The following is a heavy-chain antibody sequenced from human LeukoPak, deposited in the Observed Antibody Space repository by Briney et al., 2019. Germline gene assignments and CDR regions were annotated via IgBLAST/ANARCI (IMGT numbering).Heavy chain of an antibody. CDR1: GYTFTSYG. V-gene: IGHV1-18*01. Sequence: GASVKVSCKASGYTFTSYGISWVRQAPGQGLEWMGWISAYNGNTNYAQKLQGRVTMTTDTSTSTAYMELRSLRSDDTAVYYCARAPPLYYYDSSGYYFGYWGQGTLVTVSS. J-gene: IGHJ4*02. CDR2: ISAYNGNT. D-gene: IGHD3-22*01. CDR3: ARAPPLYYYDSSGYYFGY.